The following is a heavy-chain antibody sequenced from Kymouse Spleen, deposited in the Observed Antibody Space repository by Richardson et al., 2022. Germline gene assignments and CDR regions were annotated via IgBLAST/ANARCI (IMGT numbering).Heavy chain of an antibody. J-gene: IGHJ4*02. D-gene: IGHD1-7*01. Sequence: QLQLQESGPGLVKPSETLSLTCTVSGGSISSSSYYWGWIRQPPGKGLEWIGSIYYSGSTYYNPSLKSRVTISVDTSKNQFSLKLSSVTAADTAVYYCARHEAGTTDYFDYWGQGTLVTVSS. CDR2: IYYSGST. CDR3: ARHEAGTTDYFDY. V-gene: IGHV4-39*01. CDR1: GGSISSSSYY.